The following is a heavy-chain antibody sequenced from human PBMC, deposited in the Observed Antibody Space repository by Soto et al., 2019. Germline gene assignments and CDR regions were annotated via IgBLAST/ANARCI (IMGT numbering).Heavy chain of an antibody. CDR1: GFTFSSYA. D-gene: IGHD6-13*01. J-gene: IGHJ5*02. CDR3: AKTLISSSWSNWFDP. Sequence: GGSLRLSCSASGFTFSSYAMHWVRQAPGKGPEYVSAISSNGGSTYYADSVKGRFTISRDNSKNTLYLQMSSLRAEDTAVYYCAKTLISSSWSNWFDPWGQGTLVTVSS. CDR2: ISSNGGST. V-gene: IGHV3-64D*06.